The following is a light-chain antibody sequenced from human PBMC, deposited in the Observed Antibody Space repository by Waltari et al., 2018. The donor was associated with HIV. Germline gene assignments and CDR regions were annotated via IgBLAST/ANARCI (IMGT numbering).Light chain of an antibody. V-gene: IGLV1-36*01. CDR2: YDD. J-gene: IGLJ1*01. Sequence: SVLTQPHSVSEAPRQRVTIPCSGSTSNIGSNAVNWYQQLPGKAPKLLIYYDDLLPSGVSDRFSGSKSGTSASLAISGLQSEDEADYYCAAWDDSLNGYVFGTGTKVTVL. CDR1: TSNIGSNA. CDR3: AAWDDSLNGYV.